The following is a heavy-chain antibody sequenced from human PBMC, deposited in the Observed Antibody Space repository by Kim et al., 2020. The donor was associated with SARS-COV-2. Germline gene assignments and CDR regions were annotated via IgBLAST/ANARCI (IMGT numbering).Heavy chain of an antibody. D-gene: IGHD6-13*01. V-gene: IGHV4-31*03. J-gene: IGHJ4*02. Sequence: SETLSLTCTVSGGSISSGGYYWSWIRQHPGKGLEWIGYIYYSGSTYYNPSLKSRVTISVDTSKNQFSLKLSSVTAADTAVYYCARYRSNAAGTRLYYFDYWGQGTLVTVSS. CDR1: GGSISSGGYY. CDR3: ARYRSNAAGTRLYYFDY. CDR2: IYYSGST.